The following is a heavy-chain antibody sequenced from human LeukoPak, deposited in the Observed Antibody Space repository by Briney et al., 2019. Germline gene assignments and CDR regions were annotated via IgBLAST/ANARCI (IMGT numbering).Heavy chain of an antibody. D-gene: IGHD1-26*01. V-gene: IGHV3-23*01. CDR3: AKYKVGATFYFDY. J-gene: IGHJ4*02. Sequence: GGSLRLSCEASGFTFSDYAISWVRQAPGKGLEWVAAISGSSISTFYADSVKGRLTISRDNSKNTLYMQMNSLRAEDTAVYYCAKYKVGATFYFDYRGQGALVTVSS. CDR1: GFTFSDYA. CDR2: ISGSSIST.